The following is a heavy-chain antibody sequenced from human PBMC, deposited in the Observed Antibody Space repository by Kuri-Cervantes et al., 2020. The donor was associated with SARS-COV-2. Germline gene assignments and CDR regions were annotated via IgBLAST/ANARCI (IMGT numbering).Heavy chain of an antibody. D-gene: IGHD6-6*01. CDR1: GFTFSSYA. CDR2: ISWNSVSI. Sequence: SLKISCAASGFTFSSYAMSWVRQAPGKGLEWVSGISWNSVSIGYADSVKGRFTISRDNARNSLYLQMNSLRAEDMALYYCATAGSSSYWYFDLWGRGTLVTVSS. CDR3: ATAGSSSYWYFDL. J-gene: IGHJ2*01. V-gene: IGHV3-9*03.